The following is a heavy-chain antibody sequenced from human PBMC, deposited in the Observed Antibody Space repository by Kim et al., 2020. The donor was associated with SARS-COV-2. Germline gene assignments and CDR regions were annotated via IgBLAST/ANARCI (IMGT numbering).Heavy chain of an antibody. CDR1: GGTFSSYA. V-gene: IGHV1-69*13. Sequence: SVKVSCKASGGTFSSYAISWVRQAPGQGLEWMGGIIPIFGTANYAQKFQGRVTITADESTSTAYMELSSLRSEDTAVYYCARSRVGGYSYGLAAYYYYYGMDVWGQGTTVTVSS. CDR2: IIPIFGTA. CDR3: ARSRVGGYSYGLAAYYYYYGMDV. D-gene: IGHD5-18*01. J-gene: IGHJ6*02.